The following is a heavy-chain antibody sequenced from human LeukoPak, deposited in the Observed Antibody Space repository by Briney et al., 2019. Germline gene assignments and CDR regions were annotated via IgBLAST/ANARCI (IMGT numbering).Heavy chain of an antibody. CDR2: ISGSGGST. J-gene: IGHJ4*02. CDR1: GFTFSSYA. D-gene: IGHD4-17*01. Sequence: AGGSLRLSCAASGFTFSSYAMSWVRQAPGKGLEWVSAISGSGGSTYYADSVKGIFTISRDNSKNTLYLQMNNLRAEDTAVYYCARVAGDYAEYYFDFWGQGTLVTVSS. V-gene: IGHV3-23*01. CDR3: ARVAGDYAEYYFDF.